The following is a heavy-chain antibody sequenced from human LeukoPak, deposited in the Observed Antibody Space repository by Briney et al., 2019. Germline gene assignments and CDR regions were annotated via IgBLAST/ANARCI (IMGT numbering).Heavy chain of an antibody. CDR2: VIPMFDTT. J-gene: IGHJ4*02. V-gene: IGHV1-69*06. D-gene: IGHD3/OR15-3a*01. Sequence: SLKLSCKASGGTFSNEAISWVRLAPGQGLEWMGRVIPMFDTTNYAPKFQGRVTITADKSTNTAYMELSRLTSEDTAVYYCARGPTSDLRAGFFFGYFDDWGQGTLVTVSS. CDR1: GGTFSNEA. CDR3: ARGPTSDLRAGFFFGYFDD.